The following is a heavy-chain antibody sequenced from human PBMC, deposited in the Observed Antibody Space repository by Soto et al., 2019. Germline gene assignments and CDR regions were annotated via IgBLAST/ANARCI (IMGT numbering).Heavy chain of an antibody. CDR1: GFTFSSYS. CDR3: ATHYDILTGPLGMDV. Sequence: GGSLRLSCAASGFTFSSYSMNWVRQAPGKGLEWVSYISSSSSTIYYADSVRGRFTISRDNAKNSLYLQMNSLRDEDTAVYYCATHYDILTGPLGMDVWGQGTTVTVSS. J-gene: IGHJ6*02. CDR2: ISSSSSTI. D-gene: IGHD3-9*01. V-gene: IGHV3-48*02.